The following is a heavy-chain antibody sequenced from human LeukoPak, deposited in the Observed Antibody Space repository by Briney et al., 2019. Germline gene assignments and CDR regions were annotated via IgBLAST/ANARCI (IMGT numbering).Heavy chain of an antibody. Sequence: GESLKISCKGFGYSLTYYWIGWVRQRPGKGLEWMGIIHPGDSDTRYSPSFQGQVTISADKSISTAYLQWSSLRASDTAMYYCARCGGMATINSCYFDYWGQGTLVTVSS. D-gene: IGHD5-24*01. CDR1: GYSLTYYW. V-gene: IGHV5-51*01. CDR3: ARCGGMATINSCYFDY. CDR2: IHPGDSDT. J-gene: IGHJ4*02.